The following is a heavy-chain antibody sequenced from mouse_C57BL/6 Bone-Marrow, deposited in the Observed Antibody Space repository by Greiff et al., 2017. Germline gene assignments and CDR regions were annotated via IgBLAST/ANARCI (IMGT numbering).Heavy chain of an antibody. CDR2: INPGSGGP. D-gene: IGHD2-2*01. J-gene: IGHJ2*01. CDR3: ARAGGNDGDY. V-gene: IGHV1-54*01. Sequence: QVQLQLSGAELVRPGTSVKLSCKASGYAFTNYLIEWVKQRPGQGLEWIGMINPGSGGPNYNEKFKGKATLTEDKSSSTAYMQLSSLTSEDSAVYCCARAGGNDGDYWGQGTTLTVSS. CDR1: GYAFTNYL.